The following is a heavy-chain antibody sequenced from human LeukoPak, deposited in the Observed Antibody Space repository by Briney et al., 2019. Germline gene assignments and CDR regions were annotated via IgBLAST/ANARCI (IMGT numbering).Heavy chain of an antibody. V-gene: IGHV4-59*01. CDR1: GGSISSYY. Sequence: SETLSLTCTVSGGSISSYYWSWIRQPPGKGLEWSGDIYYSGSTNYNPSLKSRVTIPVDTSKNQFSLKLSSVTAADTAVYYCARVIYDSSGYYSDAFDIWGQGTMVTVSS. D-gene: IGHD3-22*01. J-gene: IGHJ3*02. CDR2: IYYSGST. CDR3: ARVIYDSSGYYSDAFDI.